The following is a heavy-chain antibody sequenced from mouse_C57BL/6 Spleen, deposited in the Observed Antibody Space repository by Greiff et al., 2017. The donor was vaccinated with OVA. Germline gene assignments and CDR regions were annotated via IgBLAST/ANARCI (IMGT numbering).Heavy chain of an antibody. CDR2: IDPETGGT. CDR3: TRSRWDYFDY. CDR1: GYTFTDYE. J-gene: IGHJ2*01. V-gene: IGHV1-15*01. D-gene: IGHD2-3*01. Sequence: QVQLQQSGAELVRPGASVTLSCKASGYTFTDYEMPWVKQTPVHGLEWIGAIDPETGGTAYNQKFKGKAILTADKSSSTAYMELRSLTSEDSAVYYCTRSRWDYFDYWGQGTTLTVSS.